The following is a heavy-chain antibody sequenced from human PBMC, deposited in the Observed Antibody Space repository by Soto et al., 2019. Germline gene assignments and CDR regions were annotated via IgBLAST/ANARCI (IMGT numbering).Heavy chain of an antibody. J-gene: IGHJ6*02. Sequence: QVQLQESGPGLVKPSETLSLTCTVSGGSISTYFWSWIRQPAGGGLEWIGRIYTTGSTNYNPSLKSRGTMSLDTSRNQFSLKLSSVTAADTAVYYCAREGGYFDSSGSGVYHYHGVDVWGQGTTVTVSS. CDR2: IYTTGST. CDR3: AREGGYFDSSGSGVYHYHGVDV. V-gene: IGHV4-4*07. CDR1: GGSISTYF. D-gene: IGHD3-22*01.